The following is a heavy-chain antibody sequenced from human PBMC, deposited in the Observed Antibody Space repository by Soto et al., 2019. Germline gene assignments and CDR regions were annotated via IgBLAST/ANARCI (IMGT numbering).Heavy chain of an antibody. V-gene: IGHV1-18*01. CDR2: ISAYNGNT. CDR3: ARDDYGSTCADS. D-gene: IGHD2-15*01. J-gene: IGHJ4*02. CDR1: GYTFTSYG. Sequence: ASVKVSCKASGYTFTSYGISWVRQAPGQGLEWMGWISAYNGNTNYAQKLQGRFTISRDNAKGSLYLQMNSLRVDDTAVYYCARDDYGSTCADSWGLGTLVTVSS.